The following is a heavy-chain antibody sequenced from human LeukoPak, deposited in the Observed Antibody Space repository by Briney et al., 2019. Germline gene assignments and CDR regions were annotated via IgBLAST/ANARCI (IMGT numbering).Heavy chain of an antibody. CDR3: ASKMATPDPDY. V-gene: IGHV3-30*03. CDR2: ISYDGSNK. CDR1: GSTFSSYG. D-gene: IGHD5-24*01. J-gene: IGHJ4*02. Sequence: GRSLRLSCAASGSTFSSYGMHWVRQAPGKGLEWVAVISYDGSNKYYADSVKGRFTISRDNSKNTLYLQMNSLRAEDTAVYYCASKMATPDPDYWGQGTLVTVSS.